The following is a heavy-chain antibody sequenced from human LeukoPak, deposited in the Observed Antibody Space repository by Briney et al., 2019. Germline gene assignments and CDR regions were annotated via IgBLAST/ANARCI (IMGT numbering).Heavy chain of an antibody. J-gene: IGHJ4*02. CDR1: GYTFTSYD. V-gene: IGHV1-18*01. Sequence: ASVKVSCKASGYTFTSYDINWVRQATGQGLEWMGWISAYNGNTNYAQKLQGRVTMTTDTSTSTAYMELRSLRSDDTAVYYCARAPRYGGREDYWGQGTLVTVSS. CDR2: ISAYNGNT. CDR3: ARAPRYGGREDY. D-gene: IGHD3-16*01.